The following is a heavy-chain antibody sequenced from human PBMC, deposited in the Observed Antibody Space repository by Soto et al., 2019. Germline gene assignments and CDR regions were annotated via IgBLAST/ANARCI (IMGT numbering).Heavy chain of an antibody. V-gene: IGHV1-69*13. D-gene: IGHD3-10*01. J-gene: IGHJ4*02. CDR3: ARARPDYYGSGSYSTDY. CDR1: GGGFSSYA. CDR2: IIPIFGTA. Sequence: SVKVTWKACGGGFSSYAIRWVRQAPGQGLEWMGGIIPIFGTANYAQKFQGRVTITADESTSTAYMELSSLRSEDTAVYYCARARPDYYGSGSYSTDYWGQGTLVTVSS.